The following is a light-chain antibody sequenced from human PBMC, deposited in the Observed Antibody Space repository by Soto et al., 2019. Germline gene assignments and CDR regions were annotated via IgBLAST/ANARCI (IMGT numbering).Light chain of an antibody. CDR3: LQDYVYPWT. CDR1: QGIGND. J-gene: IGKJ1*01. V-gene: IGKV1-6*01. CDR2: EAS. Sequence: AIQVTQSPSSLSASVGDRVTISCRASQGIGNDLGWYQQKPGKAPKLLIYEASTLQTGVASRFSGSGSGTXXTLTISSLQPEYFATYYCLQDYVYPWTFGQGTKVEVK.